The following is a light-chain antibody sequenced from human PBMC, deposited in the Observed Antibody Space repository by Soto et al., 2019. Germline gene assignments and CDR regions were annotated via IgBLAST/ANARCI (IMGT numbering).Light chain of an antibody. V-gene: IGKV3-20*01. CDR3: QQYGTSPQT. Sequence: EIVLTQSPGTLSLSPWERATLFCRASQSVSSIYLAWYQQKPGQAPMLLIYGASHRATGVPERFSGSGSGTDFTLTISRLEPEDFAVYYCQQYGTSPQTFGQGTKVEIK. CDR2: GAS. CDR1: QSVSSIY. J-gene: IGKJ1*01.